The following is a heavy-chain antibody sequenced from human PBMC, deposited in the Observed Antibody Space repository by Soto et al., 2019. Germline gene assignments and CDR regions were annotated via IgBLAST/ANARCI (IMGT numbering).Heavy chain of an antibody. CDR2: ISNSGGST. D-gene: IGHD2-21*02. CDR3: AKDWTSI. Sequence: GGSLILSCASICFSFSTYSMTWLRQAPGKGLQWVSTISNSGGSTYYIDAVKGRFTISRDNSKNTLYLQMNSLRAEDTAVYYCAKDWTSIWGQGT. J-gene: IGHJ4*03. CDR1: CFSFSTYS. V-gene: IGHV3-23*01.